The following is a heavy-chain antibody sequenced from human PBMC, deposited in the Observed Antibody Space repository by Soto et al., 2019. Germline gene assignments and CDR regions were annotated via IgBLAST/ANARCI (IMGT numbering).Heavy chain of an antibody. CDR2: ISSGASSI. V-gene: IGHV3-48*02. CDR1: GFTFSTYG. D-gene: IGHD3-16*01. CDR3: ARVGAVEY. Sequence: EVQLVESGGGLVQPGGSLRLSCVVSGFTFSTYGMTWVRQAPGKGLEWVSYISSGASSIFYADSVKGRFTISRDDAKNSLYLQMNSLRDEDTAVYYCARVGAVEYWGQGTLVTVS. J-gene: IGHJ4*02.